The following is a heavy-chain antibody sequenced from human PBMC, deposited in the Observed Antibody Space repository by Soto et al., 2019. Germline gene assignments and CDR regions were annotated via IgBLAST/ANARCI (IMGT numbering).Heavy chain of an antibody. D-gene: IGHD2-15*01. Sequence: ASVKVSCKASGYTFSTYGISWVRQAPGQGLEWLGWISAYNDDTNYAQKLQGRVTMTTDKSTSTAYMELSSLRSEDTAVYYCAENCSGGSCYSAFDPWGQGTLVTVSS. CDR2: ISAYNDDT. CDR1: GYTFSTYG. CDR3: AENCSGGSCYSAFDP. J-gene: IGHJ5*02. V-gene: IGHV1-18*01.